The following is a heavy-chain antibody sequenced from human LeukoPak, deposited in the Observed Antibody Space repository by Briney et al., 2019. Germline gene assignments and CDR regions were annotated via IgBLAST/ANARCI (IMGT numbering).Heavy chain of an antibody. CDR1: GGSISSYY. D-gene: IGHD2-15*01. Sequence: SETLSLTCTVSGGSISSYYWSWIRQPPGKGLEWIGYIYYSGSTNYNPSLKSRVTISVDTSKNQFSLKLSSVTAADTAVYYCARGVVVVVAATAKTNWFDPWGQGTLVTVSS. J-gene: IGHJ5*02. CDR3: ARGVVVVVAATAKTNWFDP. V-gene: IGHV4-59*12. CDR2: IYYSGST.